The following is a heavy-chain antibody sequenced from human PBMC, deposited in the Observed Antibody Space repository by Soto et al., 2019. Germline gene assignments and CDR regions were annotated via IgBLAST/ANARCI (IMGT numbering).Heavy chain of an antibody. D-gene: IGHD3-9*01. Sequence: GGPLRLSCAASGFTFSSYGMHWVRQAPGKGLEWVAVISYDGSNKYYADSVKGRFTISRDNAKNTLFLQMNSLRAEDTAVYYCARASYFDYLSSLDPWGQGTLVTVSS. CDR1: GFTFSSYG. CDR2: ISYDGSNK. CDR3: ARASYFDYLSSLDP. J-gene: IGHJ5*02. V-gene: IGHV3-30*03.